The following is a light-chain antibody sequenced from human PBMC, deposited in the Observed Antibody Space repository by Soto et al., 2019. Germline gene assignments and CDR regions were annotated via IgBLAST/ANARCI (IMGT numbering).Light chain of an antibody. J-gene: IGLJ1*01. CDR1: SSNIGGNS. V-gene: IGLV1-51*01. CDR3: GSWDSSLSAYV. CDR2: DDN. Sequence: QSVLTQPPSVSAAPGQKVTISCSGSSSNIGGNSVSWYQQLPGTAPKLLIYDDNKRHSGIPDRFSGSKSGTSATLGITGFQTGDEADYYCGSWDSSLSAYVLGTGTKV.